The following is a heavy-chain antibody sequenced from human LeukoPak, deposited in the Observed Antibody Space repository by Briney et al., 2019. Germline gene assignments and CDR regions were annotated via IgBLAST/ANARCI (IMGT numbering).Heavy chain of an antibody. Sequence: SSETLSLTCTVSGGSISSGGYHWSWIRPPAGKGLEWIGRIYTSGSTNYNPSLRSRVTISLDTSKNQFSLKLSSVTAADTAVYYCAREFQHWGQGTLVTVSS. V-gene: IGHV4-61*02. CDR2: IYTSGST. J-gene: IGHJ1*01. CDR1: GGSISSGGYH. CDR3: AREFQH.